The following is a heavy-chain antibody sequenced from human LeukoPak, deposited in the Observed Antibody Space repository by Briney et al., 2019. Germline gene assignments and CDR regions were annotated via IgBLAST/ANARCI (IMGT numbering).Heavy chain of an antibody. CDR2: ISAYNGNT. CDR3: ARVFQTYYYGSGSQTPYYGMDV. D-gene: IGHD3-10*01. J-gene: IGHJ6*02. Sequence: GASVKVSCKASGYTFTSYGISWVRQAPGQGLEWMGWISAYNGNTNYAQKLQGRVTMTTDTSTSTAYMELRSLRSDDTAVYYCARVFQTYYYGSGSQTPYYGMDVWGQGTTVTVSS. V-gene: IGHV1-18*01. CDR1: GYTFTSYG.